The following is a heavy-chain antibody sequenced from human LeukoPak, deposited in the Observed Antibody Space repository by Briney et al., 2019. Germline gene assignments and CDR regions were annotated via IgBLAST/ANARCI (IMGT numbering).Heavy chain of an antibody. J-gene: IGHJ4*02. CDR2: IYTSGST. CDR3: ARGGRNDFWSGYPAD. V-gene: IGHV4-59*10. Sequence: SETLSLTCAVYGGSFSGYYWSWIRQPAGKGLEWIGRIYTSGSTNYNPSLKSRVTMSVDTSKNQFSLKLSSVTAADTAVYYCARGGRNDFWSGYPADWGQGTLVTVSS. D-gene: IGHD3-3*01. CDR1: GGSFSGYY.